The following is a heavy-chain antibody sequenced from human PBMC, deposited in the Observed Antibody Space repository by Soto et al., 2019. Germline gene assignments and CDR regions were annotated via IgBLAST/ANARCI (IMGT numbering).Heavy chain of an antibody. V-gene: IGHV4-31*03. Sequence: QVQLQESGPGLVKPSQTLSLTCTVSGGSISSGGYYWSWIRQHPGKGLEWIGYIYYSGSTYYNPSLKSRVTISVDPSKNPFSLKLSSVTAADTAVYYCARWQLCPRGCYYYGMDVWGQGTTVTVSS. CDR3: ARWQLCPRGCYYYGMDV. CDR1: GGSISSGGYY. D-gene: IGHD2-2*01. J-gene: IGHJ6*02. CDR2: IYYSGST.